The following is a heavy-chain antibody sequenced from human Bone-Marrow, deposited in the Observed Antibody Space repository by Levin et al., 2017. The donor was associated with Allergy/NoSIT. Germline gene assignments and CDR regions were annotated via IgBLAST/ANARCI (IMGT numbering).Heavy chain of an antibody. J-gene: IGHJ4*02. Sequence: PGESLKISCAASAFTFTSYAMSWVRQAPGKGLEWVSTITGSGSTTYYADSVKGRFTISRDNSENTLYLQMKSLRAEDTAVYYCASGGWYGDDYWGQGTLVTVSS. CDR3: ASGGWYGDDY. V-gene: IGHV3-23*01. CDR1: AFTFTSYA. CDR2: ITGSGSTT. D-gene: IGHD6-19*01.